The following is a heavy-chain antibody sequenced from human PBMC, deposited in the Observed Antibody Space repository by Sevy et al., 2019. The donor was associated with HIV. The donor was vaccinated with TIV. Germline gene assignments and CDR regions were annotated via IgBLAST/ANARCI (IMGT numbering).Heavy chain of an antibody. CDR2: IKSKTDGGTT. Sequence: GGSLRLSCAGSGITFSNTWMSWVRQAPGKGLEWIDRIKSKTDGGTTDYAAPVKGRFSISRDDSKNTLYLQMNSLKTEDTAVYYCTTQWFWGQGTLVTVSS. D-gene: IGHD3-22*01. J-gene: IGHJ4*02. CDR3: TTQWF. V-gene: IGHV3-15*01. CDR1: GITFSNTW.